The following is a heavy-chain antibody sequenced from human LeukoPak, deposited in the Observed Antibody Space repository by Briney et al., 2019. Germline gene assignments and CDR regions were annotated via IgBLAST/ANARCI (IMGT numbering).Heavy chain of an antibody. CDR2: IYTSGST. CDR1: GGSISSYY. CDR3: AGVEQWELPSRFDY. J-gene: IGHJ4*02. Sequence: SETLPLTCTVSGGSISSYYWSWIRQPAGKGLEWIGRIYTSGSTNYNPSLKSRVTMSVDTSKNQFSLKLSSVTAADTAVYYCAGVEQWELPSRFDYWGQGTLVTVSS. V-gene: IGHV4-4*07. D-gene: IGHD1-26*01.